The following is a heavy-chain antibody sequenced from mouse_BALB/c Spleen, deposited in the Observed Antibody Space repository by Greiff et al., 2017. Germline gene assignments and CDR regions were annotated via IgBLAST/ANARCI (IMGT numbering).Heavy chain of an antibody. Sequence: VHLVESGPGLVAPSQSLSITCTVSGFSLTSYGVHWVRQPPGKGLEWLGVIWAGGSTNYNSALMSRLSISKDNSKSQVFLKMNSLQTDDTAMYYCARDAIFTTNAMDYWGQGTSVTVSS. CDR1: GFSLTSYG. D-gene: IGHD1-1*01. J-gene: IGHJ4*01. CDR2: IWAGGST. CDR3: ARDAIFTTNAMDY. V-gene: IGHV2-9*02.